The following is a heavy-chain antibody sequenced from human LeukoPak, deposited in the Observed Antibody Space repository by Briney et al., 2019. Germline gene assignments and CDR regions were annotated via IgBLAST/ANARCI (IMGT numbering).Heavy chain of an antibody. CDR2: IYYSGST. Sequence: PPETLSLTCTVSGGSISSYYWSWIRQPPGKGLEWIGYIYYSGSTNYNPSLKSRVTISVDTSKNQFSLKLSSVTAADTAAYYCAREISGVDSGSYYFAFDIWGQGTMVTVSS. J-gene: IGHJ3*02. D-gene: IGHD1-26*01. CDR1: GGSISSYY. V-gene: IGHV4-59*01. CDR3: AREISGVDSGSYYFAFDI.